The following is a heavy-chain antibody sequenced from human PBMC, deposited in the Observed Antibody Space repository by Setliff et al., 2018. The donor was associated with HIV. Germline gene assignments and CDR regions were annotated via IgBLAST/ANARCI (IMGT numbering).Heavy chain of an antibody. D-gene: IGHD2-8*01. V-gene: IGHV4-39*01. Sequence: PSETLSLTCTVSGDSINSGSYYWSWIRQHPGKGLEWIGYIYYSGSTYYNPSLKSRVAISVDTSENQFSLKLNSVTAADTAVYYCARRGRDGVLIVFATGFDPWGQGTLVTVSS. J-gene: IGHJ5*02. CDR1: GDSINSGSYY. CDR2: IYYSGST. CDR3: ARRGRDGVLIVFATGFDP.